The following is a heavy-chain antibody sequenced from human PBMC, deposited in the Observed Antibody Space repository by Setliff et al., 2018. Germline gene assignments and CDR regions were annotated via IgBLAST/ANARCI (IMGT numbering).Heavy chain of an antibody. V-gene: IGHV4-34*01. CDR1: GESFSGYF. D-gene: IGHD3-10*01. Sequence: SETLSLTCAVYGESFSGYFWSWIRQTPEKGLEWIGEISHSGNTNYNPSFKSRVTISIDTSKNQFSLKVNSVTAADTAVYFCARVLVLGYNWFDPWGQGILVTVSS. CDR3: ARVLVLGYNWFDP. CDR2: ISHSGNT. J-gene: IGHJ5*02.